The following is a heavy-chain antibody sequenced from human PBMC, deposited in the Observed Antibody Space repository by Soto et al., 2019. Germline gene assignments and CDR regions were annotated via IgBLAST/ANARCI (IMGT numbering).Heavy chain of an antibody. V-gene: IGHV3-30*18. Sequence: QVQLVESGGGVVQPGRSLRLSCAASGFAFSSHGMHWVRQAPGKGLEWAAVISYDGRTKYYADSVKGRFTISRDNSNNTLYLQMSSLIFEDTAVYYRSKACSTGGNCFIIDHWGQGILVIVSS. CDR1: GFAFSSHG. D-gene: IGHD2-8*02. CDR2: ISYDGRTK. J-gene: IGHJ4*02. CDR3: SKACSTGGNCFIIDH.